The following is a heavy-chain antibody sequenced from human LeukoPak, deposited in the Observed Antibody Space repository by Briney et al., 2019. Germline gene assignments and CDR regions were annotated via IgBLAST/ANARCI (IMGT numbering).Heavy chain of an antibody. CDR3: AKGAYYGD. J-gene: IGHJ4*02. Sequence: GGSLRLSCATSGFTFSDYYMSWICQAPGKGLEWVSYISSSGSPIYYADSVKGRFTTSRDNSKNTLYLQMNSLRVEDTAVYYCAKGAYYGDWGQGTLVTISS. CDR1: GFTFSDYY. D-gene: IGHD3-3*01. V-gene: IGHV3-11*01. CDR2: ISSSGSPI.